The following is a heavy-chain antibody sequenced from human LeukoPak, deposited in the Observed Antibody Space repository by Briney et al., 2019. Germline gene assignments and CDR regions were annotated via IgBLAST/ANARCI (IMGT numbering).Heavy chain of an antibody. Sequence: GGSLRLSCAASGFTFSSYGMHWVRQAPGKGLEWVAVISYDGSNKYYADSVKGRFTISRDNSKNTLYLQMNSLRAEDTAVYYCAKDQGGYGDYYFDYWGQGTLVTVSS. CDR1: GFTFSSYG. CDR3: AKDQGGYGDYYFDY. V-gene: IGHV3-30*18. CDR2: ISYDGSNK. J-gene: IGHJ4*02. D-gene: IGHD4-17*01.